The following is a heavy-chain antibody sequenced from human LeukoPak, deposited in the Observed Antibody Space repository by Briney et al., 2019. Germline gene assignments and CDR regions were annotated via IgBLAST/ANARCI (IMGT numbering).Heavy chain of an antibody. Sequence: GGSLRLSCAASGFTFSSYSMNWVRQAPGKGLEWVSSISSSSSYIYYADSVKGRFTISRDNAKNSLYLQMNSLRAEDTAVYYCARGRVVVVPAAAGWFDPWGQGTLVTVSS. CDR3: ARGRVVVVPAAAGWFDP. CDR1: GFTFSSYS. J-gene: IGHJ5*02. CDR2: ISSSSSYI. V-gene: IGHV3-21*01. D-gene: IGHD2-2*01.